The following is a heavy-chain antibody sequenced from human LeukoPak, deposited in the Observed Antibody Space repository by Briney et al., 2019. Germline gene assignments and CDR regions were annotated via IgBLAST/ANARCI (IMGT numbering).Heavy chain of an antibody. CDR3: ARLPLGYYDSSGYWDY. CDR1: GGPISSRSYY. V-gene: IGHV4-39*01. J-gene: IGHJ4*02. Sequence: SETLSLTCTVSGGPISSRSYYWGWIRQPPGKGLEWIGSIYYGGSPSYNPSLSGRVTISVDTSKNQFSLRLSSATAADMAVYYCARLPLGYYDSSGYWDYWGQGTLVTVSS. CDR2: IYYGGSP. D-gene: IGHD3-22*01.